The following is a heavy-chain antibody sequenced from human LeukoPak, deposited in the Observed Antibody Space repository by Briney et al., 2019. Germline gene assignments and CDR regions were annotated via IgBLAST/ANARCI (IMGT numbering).Heavy chain of an antibody. J-gene: IGHJ4*02. V-gene: IGHV3-23*01. CDR3: AKEAVVVPAAMIDY. CDR2: ISGGGAAS. Sequence: GGSLRLSCVASGFTFNIYAMNWVRQAPGKGLEWVSAISGGGAASYYADSVRGRFTVSRDNSKNTLYLQMNSLRAEDTAVYYCAKEAVVVPAAMIDYWGQGTLVTVSS. CDR1: GFTFNIYA. D-gene: IGHD2-2*01.